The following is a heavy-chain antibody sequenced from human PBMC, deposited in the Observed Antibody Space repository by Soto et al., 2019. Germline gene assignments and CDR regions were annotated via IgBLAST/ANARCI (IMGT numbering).Heavy chain of an antibody. Sequence: QVQLQQSGPGLVKPSQTLSLTCTVSGGSISFDHYHWTWIRQPPGKGLEWIGYVHYSGSVLYNPSIQSRVSISVDTSKNQFSLKLSSVTAADTAVYFCAREDDGGDRDYYGLDVWGQGTTVTVSS. CDR2: VHYSGSV. CDR3: AREDDGGDRDYYGLDV. J-gene: IGHJ6*02. CDR1: GGSISFDHYH. D-gene: IGHD2-21*02. V-gene: IGHV4-30-4*01.